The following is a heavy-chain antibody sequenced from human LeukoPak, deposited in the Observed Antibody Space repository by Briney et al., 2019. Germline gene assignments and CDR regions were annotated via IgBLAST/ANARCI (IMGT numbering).Heavy chain of an antibody. CDR3: ATYYYDSGGFHFHH. V-gene: IGHV3-64*01. Sequence: GGSLRLSCAASGFTFRSYGMHWVCQAPGKGLEYVSAISSNGGRTYYANSVKGRFTIFRDNSRNTLYLQMGSLRAEDMAVYYCATYYYDSGGFHFHHWGQGTLVTVSS. CDR1: GFTFRSYG. CDR2: ISSNGGRT. J-gene: IGHJ1*01. D-gene: IGHD3-22*01.